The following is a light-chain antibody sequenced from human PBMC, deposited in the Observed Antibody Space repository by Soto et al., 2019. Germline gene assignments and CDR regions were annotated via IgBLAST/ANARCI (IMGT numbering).Light chain of an antibody. J-gene: IGLJ2*01. Sequence: QSVLTQPASVSGSPGPSITISCTGTSSDVGGYNYVSWYQQHPGKAPKLMIYEVSNRPSGVSHRFSGSKSGNTASLTISGLQAEDEADYYCSSYTSSSPLFGGGTKLTVL. CDR2: EVS. CDR1: SSDVGGYNY. V-gene: IGLV2-14*01. CDR3: SSYTSSSPL.